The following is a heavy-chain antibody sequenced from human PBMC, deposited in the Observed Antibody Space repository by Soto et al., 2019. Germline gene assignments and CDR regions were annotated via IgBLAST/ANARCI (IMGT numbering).Heavy chain of an antibody. CDR2: INHSGST. D-gene: IGHD3-22*01. J-gene: IGHJ5*02. CDR1: GGSFSGYY. CDR3: AREDYEYDSSGYYSS. Sequence: SETLSLTCAVYGGSFSGYYWIWIRQPPGKGLEWIGEINHSGSTNYNPSLKSRVTISVDTSKNQFSLKLSSVTAADTAVYYCAREDYEYDSSGYYSSWGQGTLVTVSS. V-gene: IGHV4-34*01.